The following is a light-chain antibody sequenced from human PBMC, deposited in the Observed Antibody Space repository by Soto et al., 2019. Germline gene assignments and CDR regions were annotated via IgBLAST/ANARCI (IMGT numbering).Light chain of an antibody. CDR1: QSISNW. J-gene: IGKJ2*01. Sequence: STLSASVGDRVTITCRASQSISNWLAWYQQRPGEAPKLLIYDASTLESWVPSRFSGSGSGTEFTLTISGLRPDDFATYYCKQYNTNSSPFGQWTKEEIK. CDR2: DAS. V-gene: IGKV1-5*01. CDR3: KQYNTNSSP.